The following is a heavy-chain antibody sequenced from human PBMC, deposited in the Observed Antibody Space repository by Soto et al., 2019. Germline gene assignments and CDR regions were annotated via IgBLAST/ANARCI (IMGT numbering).Heavy chain of an antibody. CDR1: VYSFTSYW. Sequence: PGESLKISCKGSVYSFTSYWIGWVRQMPGKGLEWMGIIYPGDSDTRYSPSFQGQVTISADKSISTAYLQWSSLKASDTAMYYCARGQDTAMVYPPWFDPWGQGTLVTVSS. J-gene: IGHJ5*02. V-gene: IGHV5-51*01. D-gene: IGHD5-18*01. CDR3: ARGQDTAMVYPPWFDP. CDR2: IYPGDSDT.